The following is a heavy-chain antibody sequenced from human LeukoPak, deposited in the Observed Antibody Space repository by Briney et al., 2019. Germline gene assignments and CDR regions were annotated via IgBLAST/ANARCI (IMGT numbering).Heavy chain of an antibody. D-gene: IGHD1-20*01. J-gene: IGHJ6*02. Sequence: PSETLALTCTVSGDSITNYYWSWIRQPPGKGLEWVGYVFYTGITSYNPSLKSRVTISVDTSKTQFSLGLASVTAADTAIYYCARQGLNFAMDVRGQGTMVTVSS. CDR1: GDSITNYY. CDR2: VFYTGIT. CDR3: ARQGLNFAMDV. V-gene: IGHV4-59*08.